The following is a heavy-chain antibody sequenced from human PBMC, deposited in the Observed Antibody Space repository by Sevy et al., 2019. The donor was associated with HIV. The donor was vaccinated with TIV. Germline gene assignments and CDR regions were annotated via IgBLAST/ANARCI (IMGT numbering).Heavy chain of an antibody. D-gene: IGHD5-12*01. CDR1: GFTFGDYA. Sequence: GGSLRLSCTASGFTFGDYAMSWFRQAPGKGLEWVGFIRSKAYGGTTEYAASVKGRFTISRDDSKSIAYLQMNSLRAEDTAVYYCAKGSGGYDYSSLDYWGQGTLVTVSS. CDR3: AKGSGGYDYSSLDY. J-gene: IGHJ4*02. CDR2: IRSKAYGGTT. V-gene: IGHV3-49*03.